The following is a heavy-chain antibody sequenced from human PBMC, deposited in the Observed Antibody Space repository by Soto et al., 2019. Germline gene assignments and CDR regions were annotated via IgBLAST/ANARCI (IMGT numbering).Heavy chain of an antibody. CDR1: GGSISSGGYY. J-gene: IGHJ5*02. D-gene: IGHD3-3*01. CDR2: IYHSGST. V-gene: IGHV4-31*03. CDR3: ASSYDFWSGYYQFDP. Sequence: TLSLTCTVSGGSISSGGYYWSWIRQHPGKGLEWIGDIYHSGSTNYNPSLKSRVTISVDKSKNQFSLKLSSVTAADTAVYYCASSYDFWSGYYQFDPWGQGTLVTVSS.